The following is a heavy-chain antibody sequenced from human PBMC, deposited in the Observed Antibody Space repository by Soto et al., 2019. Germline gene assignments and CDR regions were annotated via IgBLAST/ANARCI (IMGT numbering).Heavy chain of an antibody. V-gene: IGHV4-59*12. Sequence: SETLSLTCTVSGGSISNYYWSWIRQPPGKGLEWIGYIYYSGSTNYNPSLKSRVTISVDTSKNQFSLKLSFVTAADTAVYYCAVVVTRSFHYWGQGTLVTVSS. J-gene: IGHJ4*02. CDR1: GGSISNYY. CDR2: IYYSGST. CDR3: AVVVTRSFHY. D-gene: IGHD3-22*01.